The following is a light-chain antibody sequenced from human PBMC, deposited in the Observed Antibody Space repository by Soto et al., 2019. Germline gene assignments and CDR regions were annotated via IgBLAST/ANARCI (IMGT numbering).Light chain of an antibody. V-gene: IGKV3-20*01. CDR3: QQSGSSPWT. Sequence: EIVLTQSPGTLSLSPGERATLSCRASQSVRSNSLAWYQQKPGQAPRLLIYGASNRATGIPDRFSGSGSGTDFTLTISRLEPEDFAVYYCQQSGSSPWTFGQGTKVEIK. J-gene: IGKJ1*01. CDR2: GAS. CDR1: QSVRSNS.